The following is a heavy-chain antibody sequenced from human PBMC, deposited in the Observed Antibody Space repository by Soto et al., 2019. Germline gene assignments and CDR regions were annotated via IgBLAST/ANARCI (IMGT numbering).Heavy chain of an antibody. CDR2: ISYDGKNK. Sequence: QLVESGGGVVPPGASLRLSCAASGFTFSTFGMHWVRQTPGKGLEGVAVISYDGKNKVYADSVKGRFIISRDNFKNTVDLVMNNLKVDDTAVYYCAKDLQAYGDYDYYCYGLDVWGQGATVSVSS. V-gene: IGHV3-30*18. CDR1: GFTFSTFG. CDR3: AKDLQAYGDYDYYCYGLDV. D-gene: IGHD4-17*01. J-gene: IGHJ6*02.